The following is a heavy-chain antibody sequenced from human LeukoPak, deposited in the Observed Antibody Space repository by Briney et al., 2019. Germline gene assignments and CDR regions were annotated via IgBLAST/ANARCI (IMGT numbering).Heavy chain of an antibody. CDR3: AKIKWPHFDY. Sequence: PGGSLRLSCAASGFTFTSYAMSWVRQAPGKGLEWVSTLSASGGSTYYADFVKGRFTISRDNSKNTVYLQMNNLRAEDTAVYYYAKIKWPHFDYWGQGTLVTVSS. D-gene: IGHD5-12*01. J-gene: IGHJ4*02. V-gene: IGHV3-23*01. CDR2: LSASGGST. CDR1: GFTFTSYA.